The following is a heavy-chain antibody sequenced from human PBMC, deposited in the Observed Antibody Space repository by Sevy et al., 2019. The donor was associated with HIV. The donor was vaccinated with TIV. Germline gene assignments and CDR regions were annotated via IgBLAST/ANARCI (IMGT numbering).Heavy chain of an antibody. CDR3: ARRGNSYGHDAFDI. CDR1: GGSISSGGYY. J-gene: IGHJ3*02. D-gene: IGHD5-18*01. Sequence: SETLSLTCTVSGGSISSGGYYWSWIRQHPGKGLEWIGYIYYSGSTYYNPSLKSRVTISVDTSKNQFSLKLSSVTAADTAVYYCARRGNSYGHDAFDIWGQGTMVTVSS. V-gene: IGHV4-31*03. CDR2: IYYSGST.